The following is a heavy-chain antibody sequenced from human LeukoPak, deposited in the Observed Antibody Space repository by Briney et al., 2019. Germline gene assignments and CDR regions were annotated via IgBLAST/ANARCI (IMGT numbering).Heavy chain of an antibody. CDR1: GFTFSSYA. CDR2: ISGSGGST. J-gene: IGHJ3*02. CDR3: ANVHLRFIDAFDI. D-gene: IGHD3-3*01. V-gene: IGHV3-23*01. Sequence: GESLTLSCAASGFTFSSYAMSWVRHAPGKGLEWVSAISGSGGSTYYADSVKGRFTISRDNSKNPLYLQMTSLRAEDTAVYYCANVHLRFIDAFDIWGQGTMVTVSS.